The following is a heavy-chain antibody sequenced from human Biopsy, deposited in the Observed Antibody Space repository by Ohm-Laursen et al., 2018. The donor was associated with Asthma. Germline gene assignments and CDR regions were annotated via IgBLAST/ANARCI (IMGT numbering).Heavy chain of an antibody. CDR3: ARRITIFGVVAYFDC. D-gene: IGHD3-3*01. Sequence: GTLSLTCTVSGGSISSSSYYWGWIRQPPGKGLEWIGSIYYSGSTYYNPSLKSRVTIFVDTSKNKFFLKLSSVTAADMAVYYCARRITIFGVVAYFDCWGQGTLVTVSS. V-gene: IGHV4-39*01. CDR2: IYYSGST. J-gene: IGHJ4*02. CDR1: GGSISSSSYY.